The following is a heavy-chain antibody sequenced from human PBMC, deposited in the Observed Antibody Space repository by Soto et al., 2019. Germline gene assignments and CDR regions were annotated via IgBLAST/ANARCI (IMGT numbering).Heavy chain of an antibody. V-gene: IGHV3-74*01. CDR1: GFTFSNYW. J-gene: IGHJ6*03. Sequence: EVQLVESGGGLVQPGGYLRLSCAASGFTFSNYWMHWVRQATGKGLVWVSRIKNDGSTSYADSVEGRFTISRDNAKNTLYLQMNSLRAEDTSVCYCTSDRNFYYMHVWGRGTTVTVSS. CDR3: TSDRNFYYMHV. CDR2: IKNDGST.